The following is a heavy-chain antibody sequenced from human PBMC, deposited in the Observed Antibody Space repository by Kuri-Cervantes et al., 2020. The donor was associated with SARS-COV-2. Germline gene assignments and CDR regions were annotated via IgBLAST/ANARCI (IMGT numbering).Heavy chain of an antibody. D-gene: IGHD2-2*01. J-gene: IGHJ3*02. V-gene: IGHV5-51*01. CDR2: IYPGDSDT. CDR3: VRPLRYQLLFFDRGFDI. Sequence: GESLKISCKGSGYSFNNYWIGWVRQMPGKGLEWMGVIYPGDSDTRYSPPFQGQVTISADKSISTAYLQWSSLKASDTAMYYCVRPLRYQLLFFDRGFDIWGPGTMVTVSS. CDR1: GYSFNNYW.